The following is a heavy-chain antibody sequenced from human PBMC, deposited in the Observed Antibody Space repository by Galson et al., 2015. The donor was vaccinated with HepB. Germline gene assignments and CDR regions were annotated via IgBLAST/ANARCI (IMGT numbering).Heavy chain of an antibody. Sequence: SLRLSCAASGFTFSSYWMSWVRQAPGKGLEWVANIKQDGSEKYYVDSVKGRFTISRDNAKNSLYLQMNSLRAEDTAVYYCARADVDIVATSVPYYYYGMDVWGQGTTVTVSS. CDR2: IKQDGSEK. D-gene: IGHD5-12*01. J-gene: IGHJ6*02. CDR3: ARADVDIVATSVPYYYYGMDV. CDR1: GFTFSSYW. V-gene: IGHV3-7*03.